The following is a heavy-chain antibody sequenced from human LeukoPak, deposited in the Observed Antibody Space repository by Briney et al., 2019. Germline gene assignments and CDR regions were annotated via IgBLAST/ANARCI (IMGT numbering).Heavy chain of an antibody. J-gene: IGHJ4*02. V-gene: IGHV3-23*01. CDR1: GFTFSSYA. Sequence: PGGSLRLSCAASGFTFSSYAMSWVRQAPGKGLEWVSAISGSGGSTYYADSVKGRFTISGDNSKNTLYLQMNSLRAEDTAVYYCAKDGLIAAAGTDYFDYWGQGTLVTVSS. D-gene: IGHD6-13*01. CDR2: ISGSGGST. CDR3: AKDGLIAAAGTDYFDY.